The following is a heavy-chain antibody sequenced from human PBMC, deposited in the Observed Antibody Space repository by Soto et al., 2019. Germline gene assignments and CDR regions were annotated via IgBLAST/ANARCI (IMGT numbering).Heavy chain of an antibody. CDR3: ARADYEILTGSYAMDV. CDR1: DDFISSYY. V-gene: IGHV4-4*07. Sequence: PSETLSLTCTVSDDFISSYYWNWIRQPAGKGLEWIGRVSTYGATNYNPSLESRVTMSVDTSKNQCSLKLTSVTAADTAVYFCARADYEILTGSYAMDVWGQGTTVTVSS. D-gene: IGHD3-9*01. J-gene: IGHJ6*02. CDR2: VSTYGAT.